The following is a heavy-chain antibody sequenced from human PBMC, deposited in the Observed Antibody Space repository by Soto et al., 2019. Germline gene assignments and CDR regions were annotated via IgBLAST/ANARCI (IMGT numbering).Heavy chain of an antibody. Sequence: ASVKVSCKASGYTFTSYGISWVRQAPGQGLEWMGWISAYNGNTNYAQKLQGRVTMTTDTSTSTAYMELRSLRSDDTAVYYCARDPSGDYDILTGYPDYWGQGTLVTVSS. CDR1: GYTFTSYG. V-gene: IGHV1-18*01. J-gene: IGHJ4*02. D-gene: IGHD3-9*01. CDR3: ARDPSGDYDILTGYPDY. CDR2: ISAYNGNT.